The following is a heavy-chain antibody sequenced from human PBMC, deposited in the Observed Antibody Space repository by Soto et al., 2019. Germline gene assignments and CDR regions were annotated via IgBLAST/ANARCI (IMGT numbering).Heavy chain of an antibody. V-gene: IGHV3-23*01. J-gene: IGHJ4*02. CDR1: GFTFSSYA. CDR2: ISGSGGST. CDR3: AKDGVRYYESSGYDSVFLDY. Sequence: EVQLLESGGGLVQPGGSLRLSCAASGFTFSSYAMSWVRQAPGKGLEWVSAISGSGGSTYYADSVKGRFTISRDNSKNTLYLQMNSLKAEDRAVYYCAKDGVRYYESSGYDSVFLDYWGQGTLVTVSS. D-gene: IGHD3-22*01.